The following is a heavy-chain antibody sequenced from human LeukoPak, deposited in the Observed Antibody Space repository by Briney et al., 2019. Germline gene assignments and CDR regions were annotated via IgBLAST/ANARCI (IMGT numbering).Heavy chain of an antibody. CDR1: GFTFKTYN. Sequence: PGGSLRLSCATSGFTFKTYNXNXXRQAPGKGLEXXXXXXXXXATTHYAASLRGRFTISRGNADASLHLQMDSLRDDDTAVYFCARDRGITMVRGVAQRGGFDKWGQGTLVAVAS. D-gene: IGHD3-10*01. CDR2: XXXXXATT. V-gene: IGHV3-48*02. J-gene: IGHJ4*02. CDR3: ARDRGITMVRGVAQRGGFDK.